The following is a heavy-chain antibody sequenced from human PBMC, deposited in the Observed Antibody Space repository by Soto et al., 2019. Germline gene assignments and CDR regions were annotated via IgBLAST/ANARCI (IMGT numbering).Heavy chain of an antibody. CDR3: ASSGGPEGDWFDP. Sequence: QVLLQESGPRLVKPSQTLSLTCTVSGASIRRRGYYWSWIRHHPGEGLEGIGFVYYSGITDYNQSLNSRVSISADTSKNEFSLRLYSVTAAGTAVYYCASSGGPEGDWFDPWGPGTLVTVSS. V-gene: IGHV4-31*03. CDR1: GASIRRRGYY. J-gene: IGHJ5*02. D-gene: IGHD2-15*01. CDR2: VYYSGIT.